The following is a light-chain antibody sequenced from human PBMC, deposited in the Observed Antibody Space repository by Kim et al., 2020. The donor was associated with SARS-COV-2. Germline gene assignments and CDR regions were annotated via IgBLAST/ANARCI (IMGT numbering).Light chain of an antibody. V-gene: IGLV3-1*01. CDR2: QDS. CDR1: KLGDKY. CDR3: QAWDSSTAVV. Sequence: SPGQTASITCYGDKLGDKYACWYQKKPGQTTVLVIYQDSQRPSGIPERFSGSNSGNTATLTISGTQAMDEADYYCQAWDSSTAVVFGGGTQLTVL. J-gene: IGLJ2*01.